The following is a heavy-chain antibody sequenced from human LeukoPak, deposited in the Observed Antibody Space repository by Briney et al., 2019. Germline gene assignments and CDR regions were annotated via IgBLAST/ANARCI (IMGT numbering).Heavy chain of an antibody. CDR3: ARSGFGDRGYYDSSGSIDAFDI. V-gene: IGHV3-30-3*01. J-gene: IGHJ3*02. D-gene: IGHD3-22*01. CDR1: GFPFSSYA. CDR2: ISYDGSNK. Sequence: PGRSLRLSCAASGFPFSSYAMHWARQAPGKGLEWVAVISYDGSNKYYADSVKGRFTISRDNSKNTLYLQMNRLRAEDTAVYYCARSGFGDRGYYDSSGSIDAFDIWGQGTMVTVSS.